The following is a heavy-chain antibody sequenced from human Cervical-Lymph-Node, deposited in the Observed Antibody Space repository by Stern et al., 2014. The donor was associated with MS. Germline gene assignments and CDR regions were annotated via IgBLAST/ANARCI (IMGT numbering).Heavy chain of an antibody. J-gene: IGHJ6*02. Sequence: QVQLVQSGAEVKKPGSSVKVSCKASGYSFSSYAISWVRQAPGQGLEWMGGVIPIFGTVKYAQNFQGRVTITADESTRTAYMELSSLRSEDTAVYYCARVHDTYGFGMDVWGQGTAVTVSS. D-gene: IGHD5-18*01. CDR3: ARVHDTYGFGMDV. V-gene: IGHV1-69*01. CDR2: VIPIFGTV. CDR1: GYSFSSYA.